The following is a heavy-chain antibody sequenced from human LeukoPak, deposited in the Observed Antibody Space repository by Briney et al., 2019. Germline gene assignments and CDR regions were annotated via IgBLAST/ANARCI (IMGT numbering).Heavy chain of an antibody. J-gene: IGHJ4*02. D-gene: IGHD3-3*01. Sequence: PGGSLRLSCAASGFTFSSYWMHWVRQAPGKGLVWVSRINSDGSSTSYADSVKGRFTISRDNAKNTLYLQMNSLRAEDTAVYYCASGSITIFVVVIIPFDYWGQGTLVTVSS. CDR1: GFTFSSYW. CDR2: INSDGSST. V-gene: IGHV3-74*01. CDR3: ASGSITIFVVVIIPFDY.